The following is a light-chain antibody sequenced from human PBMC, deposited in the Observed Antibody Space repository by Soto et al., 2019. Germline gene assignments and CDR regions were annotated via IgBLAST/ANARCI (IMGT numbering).Light chain of an antibody. V-gene: IGKV3D-15*01. Sequence: THSPATLSLSPGERATLSCRASQSVSSNLAWYQQKPGQAPRLLIHGASTRATGIPARFSGSGSGTEFILTISSLQSEDFAVYYCQQYNDWPPWKFGQGTKVDIK. J-gene: IGKJ1*01. CDR3: QQYNDWPPWK. CDR1: QSVSSN. CDR2: GAS.